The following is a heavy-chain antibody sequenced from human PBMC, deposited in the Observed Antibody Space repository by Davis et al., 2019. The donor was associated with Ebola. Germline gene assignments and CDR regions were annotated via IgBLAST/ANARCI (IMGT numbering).Heavy chain of an antibody. CDR3: ATRGPKGQWLVLRGYYFDY. Sequence: SVKVSCKASGGTFSSYAISWVRQAPGQGLEWMGGIIPIFGTANYAQKFQGRVTMTEDTSTDTAYMELSSLRSEDTAVYYCATRGPKGQWLVLRGYYFDYWGQGTLVTVSS. CDR2: IIPIFGTA. J-gene: IGHJ4*02. D-gene: IGHD6-19*01. CDR1: GGTFSSYA. V-gene: IGHV1-69*06.